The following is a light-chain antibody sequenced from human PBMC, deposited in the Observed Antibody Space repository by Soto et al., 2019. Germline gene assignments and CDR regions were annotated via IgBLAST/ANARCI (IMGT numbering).Light chain of an antibody. CDR2: EAS. CDR3: QQSYSTSPFT. Sequence: DIQMTQSPSPLSASVGDRVDITCRTSQSVSSYLTWYQAKPGKAPKLLLYEASSLESGVPSRFSGSGSGTDFTLTISSLQPEDSATYYCQQSYSTSPFTFGPGTRVDIK. V-gene: IGKV1-39*01. CDR1: QSVSSY. J-gene: IGKJ3*01.